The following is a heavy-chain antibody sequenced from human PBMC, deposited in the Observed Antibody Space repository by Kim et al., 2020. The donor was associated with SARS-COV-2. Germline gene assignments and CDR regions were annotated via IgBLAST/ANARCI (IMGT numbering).Heavy chain of an antibody. D-gene: IGHD2-15*01. CDR2: ISASGANI. CDR1: GFTFSSYA. Sequence: GGSLRLSCAASGFTFSSYAMSWVRQAPGKGLEWVSSISASGANIYYTDSVKGRFRISRDISKDTLYLQMSSLRVEDAAVYYCARGGQYCSSANCPETYYYYHMDVWGQGTTVTVSS. V-gene: IGHV3-23*01. J-gene: IGHJ6*03. CDR3: ARGGQYCSSANCPETYYYYHMDV.